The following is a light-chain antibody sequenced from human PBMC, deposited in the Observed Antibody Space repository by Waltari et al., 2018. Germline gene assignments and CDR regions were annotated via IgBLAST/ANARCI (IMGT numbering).Light chain of an antibody. Sequence: DIQMTQSPSTVSASVGDRVTITCRANQTPNRWLAWYQQKPGKAPKLLIYRSAILESGVPSRFSGSGSGTEFTLTISSLQPDDFATYYCQQYISYSLTFGQGTKVEIK. V-gene: IGKV1-5*03. CDR1: QTPNRW. J-gene: IGKJ1*01. CDR2: RSA. CDR3: QQYISYSLT.